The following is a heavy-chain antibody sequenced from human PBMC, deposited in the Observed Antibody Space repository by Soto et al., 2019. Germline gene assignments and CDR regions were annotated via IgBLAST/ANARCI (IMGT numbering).Heavy chain of an antibody. CDR2: IYYSGSA. D-gene: IGHD6-13*01. V-gene: IGHV4-30-4*02. CDR1: GGSISSGDYY. CDR3: ARDDSSNWHYFDY. J-gene: IGHJ4*02. Sequence: SDTLSLTCIVSGGSISSGDYYWSWIRQHPGKGLEWIGYIYYSGSAYYNPSLKSRVSMSVDTSKNQFSLKLSSVTAADTAIYFCARDDSSNWHYFDYWGQGTLVTVSS.